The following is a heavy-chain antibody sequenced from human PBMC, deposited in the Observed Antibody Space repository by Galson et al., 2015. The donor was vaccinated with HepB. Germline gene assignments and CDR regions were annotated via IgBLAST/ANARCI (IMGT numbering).Heavy chain of an antibody. CDR3: ARGAGAPNWFDP. CDR2: IIPILGIA. V-gene: IGHV1-69*04. CDR1: GGTFSSYA. J-gene: IGHJ5*02. D-gene: IGHD6-13*01. Sequence: SVKVSCKASGGTFSSYAISWVRQAPGQGLEWMGRIIPILGIANYAQKFQGRVTITADKSTSTAYMELSSLRSEDTAVYYCARGAGAPNWFDPWGQGTLVTVSS.